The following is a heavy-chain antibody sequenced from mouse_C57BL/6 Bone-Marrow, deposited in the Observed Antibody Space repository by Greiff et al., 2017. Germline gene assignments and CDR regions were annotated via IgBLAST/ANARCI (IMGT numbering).Heavy chain of an antibody. CDR1: GYTFTSYW. CDR3: AHWGLRPPGYFDV. Sequence: QVQLQQPGAELVKPGASVKLSCKASGYTFTSYWMQWVKQRPGQGLEWIGEIDPSDSYTNYNQKFKGKATLTVDTSSSTAYMQLSSLTSEDSAVYYWAHWGLRPPGYFDVWGTGTTVTVSS. D-gene: IGHD2-4*01. CDR2: IDPSDSYT. V-gene: IGHV1-50*01. J-gene: IGHJ1*03.